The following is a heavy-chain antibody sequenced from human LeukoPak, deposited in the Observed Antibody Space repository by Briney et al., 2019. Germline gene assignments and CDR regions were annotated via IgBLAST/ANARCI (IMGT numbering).Heavy chain of an antibody. CDR2: ISGSGSSE. CDR1: GFTFSSYA. Sequence: GGSLRLSCAASGFTFSSYAMSWVRQAPGKGLEWVSTISGSGSSEYYVDSVKGRFTISRDNSKNTLYLQMNSLRADDTAVYYCAPTYCGGDCYYGYWGQGTLVTVSS. D-gene: IGHD2-21*01. J-gene: IGHJ4*02. CDR3: APTYCGGDCYYGY. V-gene: IGHV3-23*01.